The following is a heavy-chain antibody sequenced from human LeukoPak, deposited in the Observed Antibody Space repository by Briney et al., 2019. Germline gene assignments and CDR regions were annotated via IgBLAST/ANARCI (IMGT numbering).Heavy chain of an antibody. CDR3: ARAGEVYNSGSYLEY. J-gene: IGHJ4*02. Sequence: VASVKVSCKASGGTFSSYAISWVRQAPGQGLEWMGGIIPIFGPANYAQKFQGRVTIAADESTSTAYMELSSLRSEDTAVYYCARAGEVYNSGSYLEYWGQGTLVTVSS. D-gene: IGHD6-19*01. CDR1: GGTFSSYA. V-gene: IGHV1-69*13. CDR2: IIPIFGPA.